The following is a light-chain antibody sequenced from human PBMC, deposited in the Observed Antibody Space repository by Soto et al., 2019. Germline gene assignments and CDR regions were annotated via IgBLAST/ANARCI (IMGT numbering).Light chain of an antibody. CDR1: QSVRGN. Sequence: EIVMTQSPATLSVSPGERATLSCRASQSVRGNLAWYQQKPGQSPRLLIYEASSRATGIPVRFSGSGSGTEFTLTISSLQSEDFSGCYCQQYNNWPFITFGQGTRLDIK. J-gene: IGKJ5*01. CDR3: QQYNNWPFIT. CDR2: EAS. V-gene: IGKV3-15*01.